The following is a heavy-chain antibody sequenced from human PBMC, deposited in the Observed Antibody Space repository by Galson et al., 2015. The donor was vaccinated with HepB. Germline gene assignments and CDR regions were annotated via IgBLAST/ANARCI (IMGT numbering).Heavy chain of an antibody. J-gene: IGHJ4*02. Sequence: TDYAQKLQGRVTMTTDTSTSTAYMEVRSLTSDDTAVYYCARGDSETFDYWGQGTLVTVSS. V-gene: IGHV1-18*01. CDR2: T. D-gene: IGHD1-26*01. CDR3: ARGDSETFDY.